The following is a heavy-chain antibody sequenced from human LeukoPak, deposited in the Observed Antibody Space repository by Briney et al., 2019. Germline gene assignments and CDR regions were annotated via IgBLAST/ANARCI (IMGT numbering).Heavy chain of an antibody. D-gene: IGHD4-17*01. V-gene: IGHV4-59*01. J-gene: IGHJ4*02. Sequence: PSETLSLTCTVSGGSISSYYWSWIRQPPGKGLEWGGYIYYSGSTNYNPSLKSRVTMSVDTSKNQFSLKLSSVTAADTTVYYCARHTSYGGNSAFGDWGQGTLVTVSS. CDR1: GGSISSYY. CDR2: IYYSGST. CDR3: ARHTSYGGNSAFGD.